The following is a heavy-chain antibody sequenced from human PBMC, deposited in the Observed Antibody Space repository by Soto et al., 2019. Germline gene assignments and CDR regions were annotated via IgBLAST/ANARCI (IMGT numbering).Heavy chain of an antibody. Sequence: SETLSLTCTVSGGSISSSSYYWGWIRQPPGKGLEWIGSIYYSGSTYYNPSLKSRVTISVDTSKNQFSLKLSSVTAADTAVYYCARLPGISSVVLYSGSYFWFDPWGQGTLVTVSS. CDR1: GGSISSSSYY. V-gene: IGHV4-39*01. CDR3: ARLPGISSVVLYSGSYFWFDP. D-gene: IGHD1-26*01. CDR2: IYYSGST. J-gene: IGHJ5*02.